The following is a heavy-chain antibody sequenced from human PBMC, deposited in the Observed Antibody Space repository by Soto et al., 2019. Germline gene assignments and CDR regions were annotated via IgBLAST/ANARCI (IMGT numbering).Heavy chain of an antibody. V-gene: IGHV4-31*03. CDR3: AREAYSSSWYSAKEYYYYGMDV. D-gene: IGHD6-13*01. CDR2: IYYSGST. J-gene: IGHJ6*02. Sequence: SETLSLTCTVSGGSISSGGYYWSWIRQHPGKGLEWIGYIYYSGSTYYNPSLKSRVTISVDTSKNQFSLKLSSVTAADTAVYYCAREAYSSSWYSAKEYYYYGMDVWGQGTTVTVSS. CDR1: GGSISSGGYY.